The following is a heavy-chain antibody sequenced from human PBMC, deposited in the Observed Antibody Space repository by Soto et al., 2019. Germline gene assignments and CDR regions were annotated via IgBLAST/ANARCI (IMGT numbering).Heavy chain of an antibody. V-gene: IGHV3-23*01. Sequence: HPGGSLRLSCAASGFTFSNYAMNWVRQAPGKGLEWVSAISNSFSDGNTHYADSVKGRFTIPRDNDKNTVFLEMNSLRAEDTAVYYCAKVFSPERGNYFDYWGQGTLVTVSS. CDR2: ISNSFSDGNT. CDR1: GFTFSNYA. J-gene: IGHJ4*02. D-gene: IGHD1-1*01. CDR3: AKVFSPERGNYFDY.